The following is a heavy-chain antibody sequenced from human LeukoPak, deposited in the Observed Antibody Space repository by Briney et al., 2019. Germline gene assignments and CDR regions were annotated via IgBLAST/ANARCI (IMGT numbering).Heavy chain of an antibody. CDR2: INPNSGGT. D-gene: IGHD3-10*01. CDR1: GYSFTDKY. Sequence: ASVKVSCKASGYSFTDKYMHWVRLAPGQGLEWMGWINPNSGGTNYAQKFQGRVTMTTDTSMSTAYMELSRLTSDDTAVYYCARGVPGYYGSGSYLAHFDYWGQGTLVTVSS. V-gene: IGHV1-2*02. J-gene: IGHJ4*02. CDR3: ARGVPGYYGSGSYLAHFDY.